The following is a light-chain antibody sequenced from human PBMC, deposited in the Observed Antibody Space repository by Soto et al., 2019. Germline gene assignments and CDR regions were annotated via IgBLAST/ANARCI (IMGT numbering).Light chain of an antibody. CDR3: SSYTSSNTLYV. CDR2: DVN. Sequence: QSVLTQPASVSGSPGQSITISCTGTSSDVGGYNYVSWYQQHPGKAPKLMIYDVNNRPSGVSDRFSGSKSGNTASLTISGLQAEDEADYSCSSYTSSNTLYVLGAGTKVTVL. J-gene: IGLJ1*01. CDR1: SSDVGGYNY. V-gene: IGLV2-14*01.